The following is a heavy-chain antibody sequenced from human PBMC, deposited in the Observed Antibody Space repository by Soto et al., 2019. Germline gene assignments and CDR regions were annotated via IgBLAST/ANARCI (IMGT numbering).Heavy chain of an antibody. CDR2: IYHSGST. Sequence: KPSETLSLTCTVSGGSISSGDYYWSWIRQPPGKGLEWIGSIYHSGSTYYNPSLRSRVTISVDTSKNQFSLKLSSVTAADTAVYYCARADGIAVAGTDWGQGTLVTVSS. V-gene: IGHV4-39*07. J-gene: IGHJ4*02. D-gene: IGHD6-19*01. CDR1: GGSISSGDYY. CDR3: ARADGIAVAGTD.